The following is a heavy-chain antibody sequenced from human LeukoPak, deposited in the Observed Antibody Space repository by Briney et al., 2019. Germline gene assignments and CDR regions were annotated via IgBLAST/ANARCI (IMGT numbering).Heavy chain of an antibody. Sequence: SVKVSCKASGGTFSSFAISWVRQAPGQGLEWMGGFIPIFGTANYAQKFQGRVTITADKSTSTAYMELSSLRSEDTAVYYCARGSHYDSSGYQGAFDIWGQGTMVTVSS. J-gene: IGHJ3*02. CDR3: ARGSHYDSSGYQGAFDI. D-gene: IGHD3-22*01. V-gene: IGHV1-69*06. CDR2: FIPIFGTA. CDR1: GGTFSSFA.